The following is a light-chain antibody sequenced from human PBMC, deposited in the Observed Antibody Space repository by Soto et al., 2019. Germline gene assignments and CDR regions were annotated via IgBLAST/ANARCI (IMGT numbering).Light chain of an antibody. CDR3: ASWDGRLNGPGL. V-gene: IGLV1-44*01. Sequence: QSVLTQPPSASGTPGQTVTISCSGSSSNIARHSVNGYRQLPGTAPKLLIYRGNQRPTGVPARFTGSTSGASASLAISGLQSEDADDDYCASWDGRLNGPGLFGGGTKLTVL. CDR1: SSNIARHS. CDR2: RGN. J-gene: IGLJ2*01.